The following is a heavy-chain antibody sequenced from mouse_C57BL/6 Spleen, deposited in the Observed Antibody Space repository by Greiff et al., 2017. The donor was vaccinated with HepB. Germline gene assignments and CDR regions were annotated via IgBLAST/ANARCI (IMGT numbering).Heavy chain of an antibody. J-gene: IGHJ3*01. CDR3: ARDEEGLRRWFAY. D-gene: IGHD2-2*01. Sequence: EVQVVESGGGLVKPGGSLKLSCAASGFTFSSYAMSWVRQTPEKRLEWVATISDGGSYTYYPDNVKGRFTISRDNAKNNLYLQMSHLKSEDTAMYYCARDEEGLRRWFAYWGQGTLVTVSA. CDR2: ISDGGSYT. CDR1: GFTFSSYA. V-gene: IGHV5-4*01.